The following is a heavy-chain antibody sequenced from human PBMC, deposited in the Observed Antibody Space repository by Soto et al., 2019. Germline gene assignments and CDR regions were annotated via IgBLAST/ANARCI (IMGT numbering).Heavy chain of an antibody. V-gene: IGHV4-39*01. J-gene: IGHJ6*03. CDR3: ARRFYYYYYMDV. CDR2: IYYSGST. Sequence: QLQLQESGPGLVKPSETLSLTCTVSGGSISSSSYYWGWIRQPPGKGLEWIGSIYYSGSTYYNPSLKSRVTISVDTSKNQFSLNLSSVTAADTAVYYCARRFYYYYYMDVWGKGTTVTVSS. CDR1: GGSISSSSYY. D-gene: IGHD3-3*01.